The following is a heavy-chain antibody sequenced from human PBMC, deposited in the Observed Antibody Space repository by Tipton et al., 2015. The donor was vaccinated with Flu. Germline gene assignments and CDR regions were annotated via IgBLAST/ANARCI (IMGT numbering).Heavy chain of an antibody. V-gene: IGHV3-23*01. Sequence: GSLRLSCAASGFTFSSYAMSCVRQAPGKGLEWVSTISSSGGRTYYADSVKGRFTISRDNSKNTLSLQMNRLRAEDTAIYYCAKVIPEIVSGLDYWGQGTLVTVSS. CDR3: AKVIPEIVSGLDY. CDR1: GFTFSSYA. J-gene: IGHJ4*02. CDR2: ISSSGGRT. D-gene: IGHD5/OR15-5a*01.